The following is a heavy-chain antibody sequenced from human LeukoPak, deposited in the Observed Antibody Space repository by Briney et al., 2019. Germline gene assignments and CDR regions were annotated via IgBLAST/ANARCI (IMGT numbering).Heavy chain of an antibody. CDR3: AKDAHSGSYFDY. CDR1: GFTFSSYA. Sequence: GGSLRLSCAASGFTFSSYAMSWVRQAPGKGLEWVSLISGTGGTTYYADSVKGRLTISRDNSKNTLYLQMNSLRVEDTAVYYCAKDAHSGSYFDYWGQGILVTVSS. V-gene: IGHV3-23*01. D-gene: IGHD1-26*01. CDR2: ISGTGGTT. J-gene: IGHJ4*01.